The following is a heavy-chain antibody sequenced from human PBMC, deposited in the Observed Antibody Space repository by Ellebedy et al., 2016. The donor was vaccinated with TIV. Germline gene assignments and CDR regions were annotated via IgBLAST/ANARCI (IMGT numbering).Heavy chain of an antibody. CDR2: INHSGST. CDR1: GGSSSGHY. V-gene: IGHV4-34*01. Sequence: SETLSLXCAVYGGSSSGHYRSCIRQPPGKGLEWIGEINHSGSTNYNPSLKSRVTISVDTSKNQFSLKLSSVTAADTAVYYCAGRRVGSGWSSVFDYWGQGTLVTVSS. D-gene: IGHD6-19*01. CDR3: AGRRVGSGWSSVFDY. J-gene: IGHJ4*02.